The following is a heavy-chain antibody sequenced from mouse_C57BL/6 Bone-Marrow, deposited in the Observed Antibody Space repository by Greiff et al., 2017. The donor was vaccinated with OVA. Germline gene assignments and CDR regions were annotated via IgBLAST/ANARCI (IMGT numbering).Heavy chain of an antibody. Sequence: VHLVESGPGLVAPSQSLSITCTVSGFSLTSYGVDWVRQPPGKGLEWLGVIWGGGSTNYNSALMSRLSISKDNSKSQVFLKMNSLQTDDTAMYYCAKRDSSGYVDYAMDYWGQGTSVTVSS. D-gene: IGHD3-2*02. CDR1: GFSLTSYG. CDR3: AKRDSSGYVDYAMDY. J-gene: IGHJ4*01. CDR2: IWGGGST. V-gene: IGHV2-9*01.